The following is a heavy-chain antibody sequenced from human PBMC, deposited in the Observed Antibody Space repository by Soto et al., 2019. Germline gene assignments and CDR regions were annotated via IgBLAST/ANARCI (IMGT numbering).Heavy chain of an antibody. D-gene: IGHD3-9*01. CDR2: FTASGST. Sequence: VQVLESGGGLVQPGGSLRLSCVTSGFTFSSYSMSWVRQAPGKGLEWISTFTASGSTYYADSVKGRFTISRDNSKNTLLLQMNSLRAEDTATYYCAKLTDSWGQGTLVTVSS. CDR3: AKLTDS. V-gene: IGHV3-23*01. J-gene: IGHJ5*01. CDR1: GFTFSSYS.